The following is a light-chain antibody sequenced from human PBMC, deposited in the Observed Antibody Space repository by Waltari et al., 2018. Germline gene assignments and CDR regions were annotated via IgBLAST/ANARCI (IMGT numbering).Light chain of an antibody. V-gene: IGKV1-5*03. Sequence: DIPMPQSPSPLSASVGTRVISTCRASQNINTNLAWYQQKPGGAPKVLFHKTSKLESGVPSRFSGSRSGTEFTLTISSLQPDDFATYYCQQYNSYPGIFGGGTTVEIK. J-gene: IGKJ4*01. CDR1: QNINTN. CDR2: KTS. CDR3: QQYNSYPGI.